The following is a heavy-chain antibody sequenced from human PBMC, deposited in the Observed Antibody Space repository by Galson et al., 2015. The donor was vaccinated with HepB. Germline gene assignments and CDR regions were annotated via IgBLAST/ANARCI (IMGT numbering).Heavy chain of an antibody. CDR2: INHSGST. CDR3: ARSPYGE. Sequence: ETLSLTCAVYGGSFSGCYWSWIRQPPGKGLEWIGEINHSGSTNYNPSLKSRVTISVDTSKNQFSLKLSSVTAADTAVYYCARSPYGEWGQGTLVTVSS. J-gene: IGHJ4*02. D-gene: IGHD4-17*01. V-gene: IGHV4-34*01. CDR1: GGSFSGCY.